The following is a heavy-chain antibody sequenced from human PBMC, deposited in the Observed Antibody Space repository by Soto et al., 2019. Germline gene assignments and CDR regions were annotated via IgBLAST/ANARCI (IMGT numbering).Heavy chain of an antibody. J-gene: IGHJ6*02. CDR1: GFTFSSYA. D-gene: IGHD5-18*01. CDR3: SGGIQLWPRGYYYYGMDV. CDR2: ISGSGGSP. Sequence: GGSLRLSCAASGFTFSSYAMSWVRQAPGKGLEWVSAISGSGGSPYYADSVKGRFTISRDNSKNTLYLQMNSLRAEDTAVYYCSGGIQLWPRGYYYYGMDVWGQGTTVTVSS. V-gene: IGHV3-23*01.